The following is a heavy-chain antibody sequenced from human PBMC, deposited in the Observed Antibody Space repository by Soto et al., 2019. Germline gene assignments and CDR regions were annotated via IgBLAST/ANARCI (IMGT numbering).Heavy chain of an antibody. Sequence: SQTLSLTCAISGDSVSSNSAAWNWIRQSPSRGLEWLGRTYYRSKWYNDYAVSVKSRITINPDTSKNQFSLQLNPVTPEDTAVYYCARELFGVVIISYYYYMDVWGKGTTVTVS. D-gene: IGHD3-3*01. CDR3: ARELFGVVIISYYYYMDV. J-gene: IGHJ6*03. CDR1: GDSVSSNSAA. CDR2: TYYRSKWYN. V-gene: IGHV6-1*01.